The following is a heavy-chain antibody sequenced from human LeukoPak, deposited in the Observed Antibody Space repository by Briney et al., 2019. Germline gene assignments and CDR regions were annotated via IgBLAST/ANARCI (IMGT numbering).Heavy chain of an antibody. CDR2: IYYSGNT. D-gene: IGHD1-26*01. CDR1: GYSISSGYY. CDR3: ARDYSGAGTVGATSGY. V-gene: IGHV4-38-2*02. J-gene: IGHJ4*02. Sequence: KPSETLSLTCTVSGYSISSGYYWDWIRQPPGKGLEWIGSIYYSGNTYYNPSLKSRVTISVDTSKNQFSLKLNSVTAADTAVYYCARDYSGAGTVGATSGYWGQGTLVTVSS.